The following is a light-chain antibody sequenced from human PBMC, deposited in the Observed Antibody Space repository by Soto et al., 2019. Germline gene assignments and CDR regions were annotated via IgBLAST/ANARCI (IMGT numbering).Light chain of an antibody. V-gene: IGKV1-27*01. CDR3: QKYNSAPRA. CDR2: AAS. Sequence: DIQMTQSPSTLSASVGDRVTITCRASQGISNDLAWYQQKPGKVPKLLIYAASTLQSGVPSRFSGSGSGTDFTLTISSLQPEDVATYYCQKYNSAPRAFGQATKVEIK. J-gene: IGKJ1*01. CDR1: QGISND.